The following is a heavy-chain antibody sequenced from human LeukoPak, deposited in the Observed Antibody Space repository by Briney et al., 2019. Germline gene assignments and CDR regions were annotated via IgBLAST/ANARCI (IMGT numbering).Heavy chain of an antibody. CDR3: ARVSRGYNTGPHWFDP. CDR2: ISSSGSTI. D-gene: IGHD5-24*01. V-gene: IGHV3-48*04. J-gene: IGHJ5*02. Sequence: GGSLRLSCAGSGFIFGGYTMNWVRQAPGRGLEWISYISSSGSTIYYADSVKGRFTISRDNAKNSLYLQMNSLRAEDTAVYYCARVSRGYNTGPHWFDPWGQGTLVTVSS. CDR1: GFIFGGYT.